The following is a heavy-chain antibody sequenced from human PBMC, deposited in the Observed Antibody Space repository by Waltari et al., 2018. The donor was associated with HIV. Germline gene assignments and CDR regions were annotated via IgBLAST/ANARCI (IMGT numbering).Heavy chain of an antibody. J-gene: IGHJ4*02. D-gene: IGHD3-22*01. Sequence: EVQLVESGGGLVKRGESLRVSCAASGIDLKKYWMSWFRQAPEKGLEWVGRIKSKQSGGTVDYAAPVKGRFTISRDDSKNMMYLQMDSLESEDTAVYYCTTGSSGAEDYWGQGTLVTVSS. CDR3: TTGSSGAEDY. V-gene: IGHV3-15*01. CDR1: GIDLKKYW. CDR2: IKSKQSGGTV.